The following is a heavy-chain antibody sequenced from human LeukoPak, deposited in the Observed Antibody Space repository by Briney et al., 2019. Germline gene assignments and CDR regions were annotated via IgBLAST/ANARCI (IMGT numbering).Heavy chain of an antibody. CDR2: IFPIDSET. Sequence: GESLKISCKASGYSFSSDWIAWVRQMPGKGLEWMGIIFPIDSETTYSPSFQGQVTISADNSINTPYLQWSSLKPSDTSMYYCTRGCSGRSCCGDAMEVWGQGTMVTVSS. J-gene: IGHJ6*02. CDR1: GYSFSSDW. D-gene: IGHD2-15*01. CDR3: TRGCSGRSCCGDAMEV. V-gene: IGHV5-51*01.